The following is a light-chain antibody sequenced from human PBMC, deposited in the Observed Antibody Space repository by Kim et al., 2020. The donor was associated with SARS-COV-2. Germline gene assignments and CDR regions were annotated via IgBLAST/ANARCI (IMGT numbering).Light chain of an antibody. V-gene: IGLV7-43*01. CDR3: LLYYGGGWV. J-gene: IGLJ3*02. Sequence: QAVVTQEPSLTVSPGGTVTLTCASTTGAVTSGYYPNWFQQKPGQAPRALIYSTRNKYSWTPARFSGSLLGDKAALTLSGVQPEDEAEYYCLLYYGGGWVFGGGTQLTVL. CDR2: STR. CDR1: TGAVTSGYY.